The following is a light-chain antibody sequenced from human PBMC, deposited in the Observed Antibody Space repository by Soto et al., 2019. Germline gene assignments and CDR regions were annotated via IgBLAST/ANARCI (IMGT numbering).Light chain of an antibody. CDR3: QQYYRSSIT. CDR1: QSLNNY. CDR2: DAS. V-gene: IGKV1-5*01. J-gene: IGKJ5*01. Sequence: DIQMTQSPSTLSASVGDRVTITCRASQSLNNYLAWYQQKPGKAPKLLIYDASTLERGVPSRFSGTGSGTEFPLTIRSLQPDDFATYYCQQYYRSSITFGQGTRLEIK.